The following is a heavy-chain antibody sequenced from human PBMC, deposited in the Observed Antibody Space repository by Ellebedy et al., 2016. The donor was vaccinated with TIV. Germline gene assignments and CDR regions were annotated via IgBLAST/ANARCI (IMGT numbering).Heavy chain of an antibody. D-gene: IGHD3-9*01. CDR1: GFSFSTSA. Sequence: GESLKISCATSGFSFSTSAMHWVRQAPGKGLQWVAVLSYDGSNEYYGDSVEGRFTISRDISKNTLYLHMNSLRPDDTAVYYCARDGVLTGAFDLWGQGTMLTVSS. J-gene: IGHJ3*01. CDR2: LSYDGSNE. V-gene: IGHV3-30-3*01. CDR3: ARDGVLTGAFDL.